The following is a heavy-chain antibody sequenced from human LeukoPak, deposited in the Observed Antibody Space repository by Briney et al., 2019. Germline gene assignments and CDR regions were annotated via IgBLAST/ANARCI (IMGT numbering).Heavy chain of an antibody. CDR2: ISDTSIYI. CDR3: ARDRGGVPFDY. D-gene: IGHD3-16*01. J-gene: IGHJ4*02. CDR1: GFTFSSYG. Sequence: PGGSLRLSCAASGFTFSSYGMNWVRQAPGKGLEWVSSISDTSIYIYYADSVKGRFTISRDNGRNSLYLQMNSLRAEDTAVYYCARDRGGVPFDYWGQGTLVTVSS. V-gene: IGHV3-21*01.